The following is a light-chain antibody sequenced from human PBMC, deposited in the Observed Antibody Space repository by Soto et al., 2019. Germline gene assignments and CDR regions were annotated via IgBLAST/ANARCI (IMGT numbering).Light chain of an antibody. V-gene: IGKV3-11*01. CDR2: DAS. J-gene: IGKJ4*01. CDR1: QSVNSN. Sequence: EVVLTQSPGTLSLSPGERATLSCRAIQSVNSNSLAWYQQKPGQAPRLLIYDASNRATGIPARFSGSGSGTDFTLTISSLEPEDFAVYYCQQRSNWPPLTFGGGTKVDI. CDR3: QQRSNWPPLT.